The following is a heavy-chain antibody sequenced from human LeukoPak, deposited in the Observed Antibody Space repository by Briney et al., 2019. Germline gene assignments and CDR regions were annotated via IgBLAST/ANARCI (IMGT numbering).Heavy chain of an antibody. D-gene: IGHD3-3*01. CDR1: GGSFSGYY. J-gene: IGHJ4*02. Sequence: PSETLSLTCAVYGGSFSGYYWSWIRQPPGKGLEWIGEINHSGSTNYNPSLKSRVTISVDTSKNQFSLKLSSVTAADTAVYYCAIAYDFWSGYYPYWGQGTLVTVSS. CDR3: AIAYDFWSGYYPY. CDR2: INHSGST. V-gene: IGHV4-34*01.